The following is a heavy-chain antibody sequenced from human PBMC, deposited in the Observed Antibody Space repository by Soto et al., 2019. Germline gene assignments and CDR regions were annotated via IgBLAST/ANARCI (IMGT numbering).Heavy chain of an antibody. J-gene: IGHJ4*02. CDR3: AREEVTMSIDY. D-gene: IGHD3-10*02. V-gene: IGHV4-30-4*01. Sequence: SETLSLTCTVSGGSISSGDYYWSWIRHPPGKGLEWIGYIYYSGSTYYNPSLKSRVTISVDTSKNQFSLKLSSVTAADTAVYYCAREEVTMSIDYWGQGTLVTVSS. CDR1: GGSISSGDYY. CDR2: IYYSGST.